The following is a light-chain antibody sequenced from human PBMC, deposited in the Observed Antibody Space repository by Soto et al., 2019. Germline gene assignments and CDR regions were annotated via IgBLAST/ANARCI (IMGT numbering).Light chain of an antibody. CDR3: QQYGSSPWT. J-gene: IGKJ1*01. CDR2: GAS. V-gene: IGKV3-20*01. Sequence: EIVLIQSPGTLSLSPGERATISCRASQSVSSNYLAWYQRKPGQAPRLLIYGASSRATGIPDRISGSGSGTDFTLTISRLEPEDFAVYYCQQYGSSPWTFGQGTKVDIK. CDR1: QSVSSNY.